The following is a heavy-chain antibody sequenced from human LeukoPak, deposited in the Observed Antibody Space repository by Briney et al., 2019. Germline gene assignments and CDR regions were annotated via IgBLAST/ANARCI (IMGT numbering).Heavy chain of an antibody. CDR1: GFTFSSYG. V-gene: IGHV3-30*02. Sequence: GGSLRLSCAASGFTFSSYGMHWVRQAPGKGLEWVAFIRYDGSNKYYADSVKGRFTISRDNSKSTLYLQMNSLRAEDTAVYYCAKVLGVVVPAAMVSDYWGQGTLVTVSS. CDR3: AKVLGVVVPAAMVSDY. J-gene: IGHJ4*02. D-gene: IGHD2-2*01. CDR2: IRYDGSNK.